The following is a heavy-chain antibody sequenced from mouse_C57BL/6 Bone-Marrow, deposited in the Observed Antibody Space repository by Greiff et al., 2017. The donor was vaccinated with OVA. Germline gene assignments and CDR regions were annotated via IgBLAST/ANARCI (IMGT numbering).Heavy chain of an antibody. CDR3: ARKLYYGSSYWYFDV. D-gene: IGHD1-1*01. J-gene: IGHJ1*03. V-gene: IGHV1-69*01. Sequence: QVQLKQPGAELVMPGASVKLSCKASGYTFTSYWMHWVKQRPGQGLEWIGEIDPSDSYTNYNQKFKGKSTLTVDKSSSTAYMQLSSLTSEDSAVYYCARKLYYGSSYWYFDVWGTGTTVTVSS. CDR1: GYTFTSYW. CDR2: IDPSDSYT.